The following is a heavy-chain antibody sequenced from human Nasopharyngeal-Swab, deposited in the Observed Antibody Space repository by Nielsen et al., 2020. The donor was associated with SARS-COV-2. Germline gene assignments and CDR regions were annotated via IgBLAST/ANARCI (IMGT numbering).Heavy chain of an antibody. CDR1: GYTFTSYD. CDR2: MNPNSGNT. CDR3: ASSHGSGSYYIGLDYYYMDV. D-gene: IGHD3-10*01. J-gene: IGHJ6*03. Sequence: ASVKVSCKASGYTFTSYDINWVRQATGQGLEWMGWMNPNSGNTGYAQKFQGRVTMTMNTSISTAYMELSSLRSEDTAVYYCASSHGSGSYYIGLDYYYMDVWGKGTTVTVSS. V-gene: IGHV1-8*01.